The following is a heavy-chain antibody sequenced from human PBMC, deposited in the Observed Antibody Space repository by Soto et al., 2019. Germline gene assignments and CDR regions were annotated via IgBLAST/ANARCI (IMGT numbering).Heavy chain of an antibody. D-gene: IGHD3-16*02. J-gene: IGHJ4*02. Sequence: AAVPVSCKASGYTFPSYGISWVRQAPGQGLEWMGWISPYNGDTNHAQKPQGRVTMTTDTSTSTAYMELRSLRSDDTAVYYGARGNVGGIGFDYWGQGTLVTVSS. CDR2: ISPYNGDT. CDR1: GYTFPSYG. V-gene: IGHV1-18*04. CDR3: ARGNVGGIGFDY.